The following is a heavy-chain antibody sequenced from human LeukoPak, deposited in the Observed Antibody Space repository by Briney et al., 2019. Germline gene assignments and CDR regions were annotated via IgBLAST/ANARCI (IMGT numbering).Heavy chain of an antibody. CDR1: GFTFSSYG. Sequence: PGGSLRLSCAASGFTFSSYGMSWVRQAPGKGLEWVSAISGSGGSTYYADSVKGRFTISRDNSKNTLSLQMYSLRADDTAIYYCTRSGYRHPYHFESWGQGTLVIVSS. CDR3: TRSGYRHPYHFES. V-gene: IGHV3-23*01. CDR2: ISGSGGST. J-gene: IGHJ4*02. D-gene: IGHD3-22*01.